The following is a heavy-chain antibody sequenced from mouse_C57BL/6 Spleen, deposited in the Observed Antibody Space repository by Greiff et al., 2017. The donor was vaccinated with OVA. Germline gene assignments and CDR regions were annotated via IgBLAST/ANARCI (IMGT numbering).Heavy chain of an antibody. CDR2: IDPSDSYT. D-gene: IGHD4-1*01. Sequence: QVQLQQSGAELVMPGASVKLSCKASGYTFTSYWMHWVKQRPGQGLEWIGEIDPSDSYTNYNQKFKGKSTLTVDKSSSTAYMQLSSLTSEDSAVYYCAILTGTSYFDYWGQGTTLTVSS. CDR3: AILTGTSYFDY. J-gene: IGHJ2*01. V-gene: IGHV1-69*01. CDR1: GYTFTSYW.